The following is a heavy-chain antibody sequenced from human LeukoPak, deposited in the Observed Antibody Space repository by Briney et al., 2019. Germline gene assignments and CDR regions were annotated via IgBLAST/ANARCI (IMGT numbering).Heavy chain of an antibody. Sequence: GGSLRLSCAASGFTFDDYAMHWVRQAPGKGLEWVSGISWNSCSIGYADSVKGRFTISRDNAKNSLYRQMNSLRVEDTALYYFEKVKVLTGGGYYFDYWGQGTLVTVSS. V-gene: IGHV3-9*01. D-gene: IGHD3-9*01. CDR3: EKVKVLTGGGYYFDY. CDR2: ISWNSCSI. CDR1: GFTFDDYA. J-gene: IGHJ4*02.